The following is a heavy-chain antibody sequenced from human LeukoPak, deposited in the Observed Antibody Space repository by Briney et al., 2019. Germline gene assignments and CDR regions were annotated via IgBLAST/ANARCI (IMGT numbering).Heavy chain of an antibody. CDR3: ARDHLYHQVADNVELGY. CDR2: INPSGGST. CDR1: GYTFTSYY. Sequence: GASVKVSCKASGYTFTSYYMHWVRQAPGQGLEGMGIINPSGGSTSYAQKFQGRVTMTRDTSTSTVYMELSSLRSEDTAVYYCARDHLYHQVADNVELGYWGQGTLVTVSS. V-gene: IGHV1-46*01. D-gene: IGHD2-15*01. J-gene: IGHJ4*02.